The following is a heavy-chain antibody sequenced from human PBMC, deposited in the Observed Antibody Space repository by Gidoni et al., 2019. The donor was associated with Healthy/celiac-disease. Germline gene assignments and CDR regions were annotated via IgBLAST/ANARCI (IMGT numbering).Heavy chain of an antibody. V-gene: IGHV1-24*01. CDR1: GYTLTELS. CDR3: ATEIRIAVAGIVWFDP. CDR2: FDPEDGET. J-gene: IGHJ5*02. D-gene: IGHD6-19*01. Sequence: VQLVQSGDEVKKPGASVKVSCKVSGYTLTELSMHWVRQAPGKGLEWMGGFDPEDGETIYAKKFQGRVTMTEDTSTDTAYMELSSLRSEDTAVYYCATEIRIAVAGIVWFDPWGQGTLVTVSS.